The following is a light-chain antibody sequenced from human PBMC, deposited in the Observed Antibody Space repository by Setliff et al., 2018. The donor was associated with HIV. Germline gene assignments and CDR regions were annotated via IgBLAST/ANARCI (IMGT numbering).Light chain of an antibody. J-gene: IGLJ2*01. CDR1: SSDVGGYNY. CDR3: SSYAGSNNMI. Sequence: QSALTQPPSASGSPGQSVTISCTGTSSDVGGYNYVSWYQQHPGKAPQVMIYEVNKRPSGVPDRFSGSKSGNKASLTVSGLQADDEADYYCSSYAGSNNMIFGGGTKVTVL. V-gene: IGLV2-8*01. CDR2: EVN.